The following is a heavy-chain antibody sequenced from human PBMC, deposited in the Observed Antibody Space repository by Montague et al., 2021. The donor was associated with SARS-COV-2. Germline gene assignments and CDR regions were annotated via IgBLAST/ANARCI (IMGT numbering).Heavy chain of an antibody. V-gene: IGHV4-39*06. Sequence: SETLSLTCTVSGGSISSSSYYWGWIRQPPGKGLEWIGSNYYSGSTYYYPSIKSRVTISVDTSKNQFNLKLSSVTAADTAVYYCARDQGYNWNYYYYYGMDVWGQGTTVTVSS. D-gene: IGHD1-20*01. CDR1: GGSISSSSYY. J-gene: IGHJ6*02. CDR3: ARDQGYNWNYYYYYGMDV. CDR2: NYYSGST.